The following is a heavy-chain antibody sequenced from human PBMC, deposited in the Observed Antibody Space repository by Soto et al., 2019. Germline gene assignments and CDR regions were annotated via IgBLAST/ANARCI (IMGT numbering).Heavy chain of an antibody. V-gene: IGHV4-34*01. CDR1: GGSFTGYY. CDR3: ARAIGYNNNWHASRINNWLDP. Sequence: SETLSLTCGVHGGSFTGYYWNWIRQAPGKGLEWIGEVNHGGTTNYNPSFKSRVHISVDTSKNQFSLNLVSVTAADSAVYYCARAIGYNNNWHASRINNWLDPWGQGAPVTVYS. D-gene: IGHD1-1*01. J-gene: IGHJ5*02. CDR2: VNHGGTT.